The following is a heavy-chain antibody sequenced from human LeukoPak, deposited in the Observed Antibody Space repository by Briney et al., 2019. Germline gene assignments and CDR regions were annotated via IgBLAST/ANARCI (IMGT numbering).Heavy chain of an antibody. J-gene: IGHJ4*02. D-gene: IGHD2-15*01. V-gene: IGHV3-30*02. Sequence: GGSLRLSCAASRFTFISYGMHWVRQAPGKGLEWVSFISYDGRSKYYAESVKGRFTISIDNSKNTLYLQMNSLRVEDTAVYYCAKDQDLYCSGGSCYSTLDYWGQGTLVTVSS. CDR1: RFTFISYG. CDR2: ISYDGRSK. CDR3: AKDQDLYCSGGSCYSTLDY.